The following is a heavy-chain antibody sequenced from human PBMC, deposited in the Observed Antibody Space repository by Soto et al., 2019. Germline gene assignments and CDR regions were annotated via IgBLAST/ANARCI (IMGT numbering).Heavy chain of an antibody. V-gene: IGHV4-59*01. CDR3: ARGGNNYDSSGYPTPNFDY. CDR1: GGSISSYY. CDR2: IYYSGST. J-gene: IGHJ4*02. Sequence: SSETLSLTCTVSGGSISSYYWSWIRQPPGKGLEWIGYIYYSGSTNYNPSLKSRVTISVDTSKNQFSLKLSSVTAADTAVYYCARGGNNYDSSGYPTPNFDYWGQGTLVTVSS. D-gene: IGHD3-22*01.